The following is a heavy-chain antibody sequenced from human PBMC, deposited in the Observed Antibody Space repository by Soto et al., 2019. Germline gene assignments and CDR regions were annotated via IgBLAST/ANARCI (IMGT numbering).Heavy chain of an antibody. Sequence: SETLSLTCTVSGGSISSYYWSWIRQPPGKGLEWVGYIYYSGSTNYNPSLKSRVTISVDTSKNQFSLKLSSVTAADTAVYYCARFRYYDSSGYPNWFDPWGQGTLVTVPS. D-gene: IGHD3-22*01. J-gene: IGHJ5*02. CDR3: ARFRYYDSSGYPNWFDP. CDR1: GGSISSYY. V-gene: IGHV4-59*01. CDR2: IYYSGST.